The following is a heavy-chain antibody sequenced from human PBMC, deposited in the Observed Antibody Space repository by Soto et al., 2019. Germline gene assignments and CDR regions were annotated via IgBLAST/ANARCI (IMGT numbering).Heavy chain of an antibody. CDR1: GFTFSSCG. Sequence: GGSLKLSCAASGFTFSSCGMHWVRQAPGKGLEWVAVIWYDGSNKYYADSVKGRFTISRDNSKNTLYLQMNSLRAEDTAVYYCARLVGAALYYGMDVWGQGTTVTVSS. D-gene: IGHD1-26*01. CDR2: IWYDGSNK. J-gene: IGHJ6*02. CDR3: ARLVGAALYYGMDV. V-gene: IGHV3-33*01.